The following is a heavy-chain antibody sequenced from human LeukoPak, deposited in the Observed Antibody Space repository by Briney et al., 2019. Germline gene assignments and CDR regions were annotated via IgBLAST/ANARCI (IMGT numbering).Heavy chain of an antibody. D-gene: IGHD2-2*01. CDR1: GFTFSKYG. J-gene: IGHJ4*02. Sequence: GGSLRLSCVASGFTFSKYGMHWVRQAPGKGLEWVAFITYDRGDKNYADSVKGRFTISRDNSKNTLYLQMNSLRAEDTAVYYCYTDIVTVPAPDYWGQGALVTVSS. CDR3: YTDIVTVPAPDY. V-gene: IGHV3-30*02. CDR2: ITYDRGDK.